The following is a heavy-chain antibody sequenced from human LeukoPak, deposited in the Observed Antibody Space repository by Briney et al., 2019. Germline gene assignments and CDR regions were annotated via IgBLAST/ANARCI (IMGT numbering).Heavy chain of an antibody. V-gene: IGHV3-30*04. CDR1: GFTFSSYA. Sequence: GGSLRLSCAASGFTFSSYAMHWVRQAPGKGLEWVAVISYDGSNKYYADSVKGRFTISRDNSKNTLYLQMNSLRAEDTAVYYCANWDTAKAHFDYWGQGTLVTVSS. D-gene: IGHD5-18*01. CDR3: ANWDTAKAHFDY. J-gene: IGHJ4*02. CDR2: ISYDGSNK.